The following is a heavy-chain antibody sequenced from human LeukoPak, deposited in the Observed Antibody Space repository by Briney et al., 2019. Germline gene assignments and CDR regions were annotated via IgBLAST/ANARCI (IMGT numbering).Heavy chain of an antibody. Sequence: SEALSLTRMVSVGSLSRYYWSWIGQPPGRGLEGVGFIYYSGSTHYNPSLKSRVTISVDTSKNQFSLKLSSVTAADTAVYYCARGATRHYSYGMDVWGQGTTVTVSS. CDR2: IYYSGST. CDR1: VGSLSRYY. J-gene: IGHJ6*02. D-gene: IGHD1-1*01. V-gene: IGHV4-59*01. CDR3: ARGATRHYSYGMDV.